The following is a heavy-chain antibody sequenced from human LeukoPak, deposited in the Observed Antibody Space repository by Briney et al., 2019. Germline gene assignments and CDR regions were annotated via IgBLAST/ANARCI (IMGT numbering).Heavy chain of an antibody. CDR1: GYSISSGYY. D-gene: IGHD5-12*01. J-gene: IGHJ5*02. V-gene: IGHV4-38-2*02. CDR2: IYHSGST. CDR3: ARDGPSYGYSGYDYWFDP. Sequence: SETLSLTCAVSGYSISSGYYWGWIRQPPGKGLGWIGSIYHSGSTYYNPSLKSRVTISVDTSKNQFSLKLSSVTAADTAVYYCARDGPSYGYSGYDYWFDPWGQGTLVTVSS.